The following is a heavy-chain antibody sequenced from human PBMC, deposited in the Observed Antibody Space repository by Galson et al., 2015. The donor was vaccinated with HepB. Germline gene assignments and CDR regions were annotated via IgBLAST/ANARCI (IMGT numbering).Heavy chain of an antibody. J-gene: IGHJ3*02. V-gene: IGHV3-30*03. CDR1: GFTFSSYG. D-gene: IGHD2-2*01. CDR3: ASLRHCSSTSCYWGAFDI. Sequence: LRLSCAASGFTFSSYGMHWVRQAPGKGLEWVAVISYDGSNKYYADSVKGRFTISRDNSKNTLYLQMNSLRAEDTAVYYCASLRHCSSTSCYWGAFDIWGQGTMVTVSS. CDR2: ISYDGSNK.